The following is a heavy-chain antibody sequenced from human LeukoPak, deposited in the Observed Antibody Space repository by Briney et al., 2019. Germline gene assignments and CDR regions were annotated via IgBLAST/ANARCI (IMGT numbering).Heavy chain of an antibody. Sequence: GGSLRLSCAASGITFSSYEMAWVRQAPGKGLEWVSHISSSGSTIYYADSVKGRFTISRDNAKNSVYLQMSSLRAEDTAVYYCARDPNDYGDPYFDYWGQGTLVTVSS. CDR1: GITFSSYE. J-gene: IGHJ4*02. CDR3: ARDPNDYGDPYFDY. CDR2: ISSSGSTI. D-gene: IGHD4-17*01. V-gene: IGHV3-48*03.